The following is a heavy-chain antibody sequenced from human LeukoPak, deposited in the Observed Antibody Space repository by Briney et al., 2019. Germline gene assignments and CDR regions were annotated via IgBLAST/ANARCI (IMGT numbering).Heavy chain of an antibody. V-gene: IGHV4-34*01. CDR2: IYHSGST. Sequence: SETLSLTCAVYGGSFSGYCWSWIRQPPGKGLEWVGEIYHSGSTNYNPSLKSRVTISVDTSKNQFSLKLSSVTAADTAVYYCASGYGYPQDYYYGMDVWGKGTTVTVSS. CDR1: GGSFSGYC. CDR3: ASGYGYPQDYYYGMDV. J-gene: IGHJ6*04. D-gene: IGHD6-25*01.